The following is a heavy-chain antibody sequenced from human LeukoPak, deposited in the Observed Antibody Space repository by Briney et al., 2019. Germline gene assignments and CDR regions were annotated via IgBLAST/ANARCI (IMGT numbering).Heavy chain of an antibody. Sequence: SETLSLTCAVYGGSSSGYYWSWIRQPPGKGLEWIGEINHSGSTNYNPSLKSRVTISVDTSKNQFSLKLSSVTAADTAVYYCARGDTAMVTDYWGQGTLVTVSS. CDR1: GGSSSGYY. D-gene: IGHD5-18*01. V-gene: IGHV4-34*01. CDR3: ARGDTAMVTDY. CDR2: INHSGST. J-gene: IGHJ4*02.